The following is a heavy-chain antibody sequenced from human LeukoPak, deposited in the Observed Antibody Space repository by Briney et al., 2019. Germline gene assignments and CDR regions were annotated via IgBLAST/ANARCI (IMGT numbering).Heavy chain of an antibody. D-gene: IGHD6-25*01. CDR2: IKQDGSDN. Sequence: GGTLRLSCEAFGFTFNNHWMSWVRQPAAGVEGLACIKQDGSDNYYVDSVKGRFTISRDNPKRSLYLQMNSLRVEDTAVYYCVRGGGSLEYWGQGTLVTVPS. V-gene: IGHV3-7*04. CDR3: VRGGGSLEY. CDR1: GFTFNNHW. J-gene: IGHJ4*02.